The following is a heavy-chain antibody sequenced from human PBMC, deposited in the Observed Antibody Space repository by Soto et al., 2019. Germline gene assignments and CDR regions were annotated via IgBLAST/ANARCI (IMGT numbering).Heavy chain of an antibody. CDR1: GGSISGYY. CDR3: TRDGDGRMTTNPYYYYGMDV. D-gene: IGHD2-21*02. Sequence: SETLSLTCTVSGGSISGYYWSWIRQPPGEGLEWIGNVYYSGGAKYNPSVKRRVSISVDTSKNQFSLNLSSVTAADTAVYYCTRDGDGRMTTNPYYYYGMDVWGPGITVTVSS. J-gene: IGHJ6*02. CDR2: VYYSGGA. V-gene: IGHV4-59*01.